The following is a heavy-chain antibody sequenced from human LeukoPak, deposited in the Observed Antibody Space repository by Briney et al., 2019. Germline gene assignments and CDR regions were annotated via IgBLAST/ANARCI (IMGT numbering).Heavy chain of an antibody. D-gene: IGHD3-3*01. V-gene: IGHV1-69*05. CDR3: ARGPYYDFWSGYLEYYYYYMDV. Sequence: ASVKVSCKASGGTFSSYAISWVRQAPGQGLEWMGGIIPIFGTANYVQKFQGRVTITTDESTSTAYMELSSLRSEDTAVYYCARGPYYDFWSGYLEYYYYYMDVWGKGTTVTVSS. J-gene: IGHJ6*03. CDR1: GGTFSSYA. CDR2: IIPIFGTA.